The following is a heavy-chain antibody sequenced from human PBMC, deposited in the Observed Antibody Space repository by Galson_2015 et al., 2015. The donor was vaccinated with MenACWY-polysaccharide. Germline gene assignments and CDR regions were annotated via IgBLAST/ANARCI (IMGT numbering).Heavy chain of an antibody. V-gene: IGHV1-69*04. CDR3: ARVSCTGGTCYFDY. CDR2: LLPMLGKP. J-gene: IGHJ4*02. Sequence: QSGEEVTKPGESLRISCTASGGTFDDHGFYWVRQAPGHGLEWMGRLLPMLGKPNYPQKIPGRITITAAQSTSTVYMEMSRLSSEDTGVYYCARVSCTGGTCYFDYWDQGTHVTVSS. D-gene: IGHD2-8*02. CDR1: GGTFDDHG.